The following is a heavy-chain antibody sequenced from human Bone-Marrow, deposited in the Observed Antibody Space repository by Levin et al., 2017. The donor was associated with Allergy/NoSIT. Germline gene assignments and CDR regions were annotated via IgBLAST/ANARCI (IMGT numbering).Heavy chain of an antibody. V-gene: IGHV3-11*01. Sequence: GGSLRLSCAASGFTFSDYYMSWIRQAPGKGLEWVSYISSSGSTIYYADSVKGRFTISRDNAKNSLYLQMNSLRAEDTAVYYCAGARSSWYVGFDYWGQGTLVTVSS. CDR2: ISSSGSTI. CDR1: GFTFSDYY. CDR3: AGARSSWYVGFDY. D-gene: IGHD6-13*01. J-gene: IGHJ4*02.